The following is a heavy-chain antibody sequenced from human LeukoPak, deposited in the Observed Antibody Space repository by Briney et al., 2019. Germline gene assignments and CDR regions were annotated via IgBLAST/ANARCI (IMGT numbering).Heavy chain of an antibody. J-gene: IGHJ4*02. CDR1: GFVLSNYA. CDR2: ISASGSRT. V-gene: IGHV3-23*01. D-gene: IGHD6-13*01. Sequence: GGSVRLSCAASGFVLSNYAMSWDRQAPGKGLEWVSTISASGSRTYYTDSVKGRFSISRDNSRNTMYLQMNSLRAEDTAIYYCAKHPQGAAGAHFDYWGPGNLVSVSS. CDR3: AKHPQGAAGAHFDY.